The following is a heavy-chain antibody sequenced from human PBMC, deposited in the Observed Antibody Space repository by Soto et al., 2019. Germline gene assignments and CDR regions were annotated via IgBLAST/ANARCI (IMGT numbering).Heavy chain of an antibody. CDR2: ICPGDSDT. D-gene: IGHD2-2*02. V-gene: IGHV5-51*01. CDR3: ARDGYCISTSCYTFMDV. J-gene: IGHJ6*02. CDR1: GYSFTSYW. Sequence: GEXLKISCKGSGYSFTSYWIGWVRPMPGKGLEWMWIICPGDSDTRYSPSFQGQVTISADKSISTAYLQWSSLKASEPAMYYCARDGYCISTSCYTFMDVWGQGTTVTVSS.